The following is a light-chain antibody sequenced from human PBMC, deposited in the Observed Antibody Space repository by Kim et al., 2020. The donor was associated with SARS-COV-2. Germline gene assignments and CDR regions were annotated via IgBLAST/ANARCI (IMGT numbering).Light chain of an antibody. J-gene: IGKJ2*01. CDR2: AAS. CDR1: QSVSSSY. CDR3: QQYGSSAGYT. V-gene: IGKV3-20*01. Sequence: SPVERAALSCRASQSVSSSYVASYQQRPGQAPRLLIYAASRRATGVPDRFSGSGSGTDFTLTISRLEPEDFAVYYCQQYGSSAGYTFGQGTKLEI.